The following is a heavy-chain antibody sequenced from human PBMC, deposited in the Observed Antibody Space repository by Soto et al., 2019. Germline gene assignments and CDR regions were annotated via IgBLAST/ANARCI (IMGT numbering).Heavy chain of an antibody. CDR1: GFTFSSYS. J-gene: IGHJ5*02. CDR3: ARDSPRVGWQNWFDP. Sequence: GGSLRLSCAASGFTFSSYSMNWVRQAPGKGLEWVSYISSSSSTMDYADSVKGRFTISRDNAKNSLYLQMNSLRAEDTAVYYCARDSPRVGWQNWFDPWGQGTLVTVSS. V-gene: IGHV3-48*01. D-gene: IGHD6-19*01. CDR2: ISSSSSTM.